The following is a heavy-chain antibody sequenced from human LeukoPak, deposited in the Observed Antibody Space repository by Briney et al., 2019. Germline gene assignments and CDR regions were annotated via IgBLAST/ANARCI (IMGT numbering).Heavy chain of an antibody. CDR1: GFIFNTFG. D-gene: IGHD6-19*01. CDR3: ANAVAVAGTADAFDI. Sequence: GGSLRLSCSASGFIFNTFGMNWVRQAPGKGLEWLSYIGSSDSTTHYADSVKGRFTISRDNSKNTLYLQMNSLRAEDTAVYYCANAVAVAGTADAFDIWGQGTMVTVSS. V-gene: IGHV3-48*01. CDR2: IGSSDSTT. J-gene: IGHJ3*02.